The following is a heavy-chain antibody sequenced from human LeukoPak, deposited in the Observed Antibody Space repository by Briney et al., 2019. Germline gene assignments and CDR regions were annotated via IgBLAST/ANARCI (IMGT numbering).Heavy chain of an antibody. J-gene: IGHJ4*02. CDR1: GGSISSYY. CDR2: IYYSAST. CDR3: AGHDYGGPVDY. D-gene: IGHD4-23*01. V-gene: IGHV4-59*01. Sequence: SETLSLTCTVSGGSISSYYWSWIRPPPGNGLEWIGYIYYSASTNYNPSLKSRVTISVDTSKNQFSLKLSSVTAADTAVYYCAGHDYGGPVDYWGQGTLVTVSS.